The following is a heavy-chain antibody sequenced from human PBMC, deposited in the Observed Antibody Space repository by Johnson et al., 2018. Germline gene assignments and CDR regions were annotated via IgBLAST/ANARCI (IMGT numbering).Heavy chain of an antibody. J-gene: IGHJ6*03. CDR1: GGSISSGGYY. CDR3: ARGLTPGTVTPYYYYYMDG. Sequence: QVQLQESGPGLVKPSQTLSLTCTVSGGSISSGGYYWSWIRQHPGKGLEWIGYIYYSGRTYYNPSLKSRVTISVDTSKNQFSLKRSSGTAADTAVYYCARGLTPGTVTPYYYYYMDGWGKGTTVTVSS. V-gene: IGHV4-31*03. D-gene: IGHD4-17*01. CDR2: IYYSGRT.